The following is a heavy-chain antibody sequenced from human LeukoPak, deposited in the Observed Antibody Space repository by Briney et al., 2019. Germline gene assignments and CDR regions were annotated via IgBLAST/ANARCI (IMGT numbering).Heavy chain of an antibody. V-gene: IGHV3-7*01. J-gene: IGHJ4*02. Sequence: PGGSLRLSCAASGFTFRIYWMTWVRQAPGKGLEWVGNIKQDGSEKYYVDSVKGRFTISRDNAKNTLYLQVNNLRAEDTAVYYCARGPNSNWSGLDFWGQGTLLTVSS. CDR1: GFTFRIYW. CDR2: IKQDGSEK. CDR3: ARGPNSNWSGLDF. D-gene: IGHD6-6*01.